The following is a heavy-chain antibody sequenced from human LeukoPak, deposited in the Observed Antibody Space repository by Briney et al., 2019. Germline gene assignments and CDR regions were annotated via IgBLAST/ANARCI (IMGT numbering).Heavy chain of an antibody. Sequence: SVKVSCKAFGGTFSSYAISWVRQAPGQGLEWMGRIIPIFGTANYAQKFQGRVTITTDESTSTAYMELSSLRSEDTAVYYCARDLKSYGYVSWFDPWGQGTLVTVSS. CDR2: IIPIFGTA. D-gene: IGHD5-18*01. CDR1: GGTFSSYA. CDR3: ARDLKSYGYVSWFDP. V-gene: IGHV1-69*05. J-gene: IGHJ5*02.